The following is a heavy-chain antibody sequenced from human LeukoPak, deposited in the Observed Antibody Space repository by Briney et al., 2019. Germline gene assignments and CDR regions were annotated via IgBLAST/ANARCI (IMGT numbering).Heavy chain of an antibody. D-gene: IGHD3-16*01. CDR2: ISGSGGAT. J-gene: IGHJ6*02. V-gene: IGHV3-23*01. Sequence: PGGSLRLSCAASGFTFSNYAMSWVRQAPGKGLEWVSGISGSGGATYYADSVKGRFTISRDNAKNSLYLLMSNLRAEDTAVYFCARGGGLDVWGQGATVTVSS. CDR3: ARGGGLDV. CDR1: GFTFSNYA.